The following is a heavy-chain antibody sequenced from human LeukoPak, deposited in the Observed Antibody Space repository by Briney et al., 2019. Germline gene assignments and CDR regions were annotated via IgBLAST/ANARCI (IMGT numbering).Heavy chain of an antibody. J-gene: IGHJ4*02. CDR1: GFTFSSYG. Sequence: GGSLRLSCAASGFTFSSYGMSWVRQAPGKGLEWVSAISGSGGSTYYADSVKGRFTISRDNSKNTLYLQMNSLRAEDTAVYYCAKDRANSGSYYQRGTFDYWGQGTLVTVSS. V-gene: IGHV3-23*01. CDR3: AKDRANSGSYYQRGTFDY. D-gene: IGHD1-26*01. CDR2: ISGSGGST.